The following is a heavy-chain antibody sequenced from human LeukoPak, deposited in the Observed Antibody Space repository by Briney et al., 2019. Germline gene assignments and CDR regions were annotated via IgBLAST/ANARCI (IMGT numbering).Heavy chain of an antibody. Sequence: GGSLRLSCAASGFIFSTSAMYWVRQAPGKRLEYVAAISSNGDSTYYANSMKGRFTISRDNSKNTLFLQMGSLRDEDMAMYYCARADSGPSFPPDYWGQGTLVTVSS. D-gene: IGHD5-12*01. CDR1: GFIFSTSA. CDR3: ARADSGPSFPPDY. CDR2: ISSNGDST. J-gene: IGHJ4*02. V-gene: IGHV3-64*01.